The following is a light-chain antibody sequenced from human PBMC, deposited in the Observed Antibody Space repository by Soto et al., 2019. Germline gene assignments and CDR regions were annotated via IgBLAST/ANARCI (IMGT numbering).Light chain of an antibody. Sequence: DIQLTQSPSFLSASVGDRVTITCRASQDISNYLAWYQQKPGKAPKFLIYAASTLQSGVPSRFSGSGSGTEFTLTITNLQPEDLATYYWQQFKSVPLTFGGGTKLEIK. J-gene: IGKJ4*01. CDR3: QQFKSVPLT. CDR1: QDISNY. V-gene: IGKV1-9*01. CDR2: AAS.